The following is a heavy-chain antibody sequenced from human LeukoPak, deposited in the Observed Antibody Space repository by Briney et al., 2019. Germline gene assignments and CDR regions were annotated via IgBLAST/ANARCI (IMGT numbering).Heavy chain of an antibody. V-gene: IGHV6-1*01. CDR1: GGSVSITSVT. D-gene: IGHD2-15*01. CDR3: ARGYSWTFEF. Sequence: SQTLSLTCAISGGSVSITSVTYNWIRQSPSRGLEWLGRTYYRSKWYNEYAVSVRSRMTINADTSKNQFSLQMNSVTPEDTAVYYCARGYSWTFEFWGQGTLVTVSS. CDR2: TYYRSKWYN. J-gene: IGHJ4*02.